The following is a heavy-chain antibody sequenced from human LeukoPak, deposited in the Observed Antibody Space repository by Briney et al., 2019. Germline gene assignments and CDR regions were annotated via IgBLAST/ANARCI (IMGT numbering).Heavy chain of an antibody. J-gene: IGHJ4*02. CDR2: IKQDGREK. CDR1: GFTFSDYY. V-gene: IGHV3-7*03. Sequence: PGGSLRLSCAASGFTFSDYYMSWVRQAPGKGLEWVANIKQDGREKYYVDSVKGRFTISRDNAKNSLYLQMNSLRAEDTAVYYCARGRPTGFDYWGQGTLVTVSS. CDR3: ARGRPTGFDY.